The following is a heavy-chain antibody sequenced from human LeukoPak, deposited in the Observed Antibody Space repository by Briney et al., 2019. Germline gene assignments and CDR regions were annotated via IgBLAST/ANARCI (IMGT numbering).Heavy chain of an antibody. Sequence: SETLSLTCTVSGGSISSSSYYWGWIRQPPGKGLEWIGEIYHSGSTNYNPSLKSRVTISVDKSKNQFSLKLSSVTAADTAVYYCARDQRVIVVVPAAMAHYGMDVWGQGTTVTVSS. CDR1: GGSISSSSYY. CDR2: IYHSGST. CDR3: ARDQRVIVVVPAAMAHYGMDV. D-gene: IGHD2-2*01. J-gene: IGHJ6*02. V-gene: IGHV4-39*07.